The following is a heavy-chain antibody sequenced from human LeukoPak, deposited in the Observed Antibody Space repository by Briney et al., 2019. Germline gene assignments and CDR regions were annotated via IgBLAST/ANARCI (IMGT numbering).Heavy chain of an antibody. CDR2: ISYIGST. V-gene: IGHV4-59*11. J-gene: IGHJ3*02. CDR1: ADSFSSHY. CDR3: ARDLVTVTKGFDI. Sequence: SETLSLTCAVSADSFSSHYWTWIRQPPGKGLEWLGYISYIGSTNYNPSLRSRVTISIDTSKNQFSLKLTSVTAADTAVYYCARDLVTVTKGFDIWGQGTMVSVSS. D-gene: IGHD4-17*01.